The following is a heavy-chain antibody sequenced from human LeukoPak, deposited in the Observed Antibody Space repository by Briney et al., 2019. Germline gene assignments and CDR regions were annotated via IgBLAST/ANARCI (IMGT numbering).Heavy chain of an antibody. CDR1: GYSFSAYY. CDR3: ARDPSTVYYYDS. Sequence: ASVKVSCKASGYSFSAYYIHWVRQAPGQGLEWMGWIDPKSGGTKYAQKFQGRFTMTRDASISTVYMELSRLTSGDTAVYSRARDPSTVYYYDSWGQGTLVTVSS. V-gene: IGHV1-2*02. D-gene: IGHD2-2*01. J-gene: IGHJ4*02. CDR2: IDPKSGGT.